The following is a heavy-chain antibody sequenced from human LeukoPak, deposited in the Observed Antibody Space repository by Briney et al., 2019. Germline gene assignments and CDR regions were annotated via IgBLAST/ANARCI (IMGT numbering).Heavy chain of an antibody. CDR3: ARVYGLGALDI. V-gene: IGHV4-34*01. CDR2: INHSGST. J-gene: IGHJ3*02. Sequence: SETLSLTCAVYGGSFSGYYWSWIRQPPGKGLEWIGEINHSGSTNYNPSLKSRVTISVDTSKNQFSLKLSSVTAADTAVYYCARVYGLGALDIWGQGTMVTVSS. D-gene: IGHD3-10*01. CDR1: GGSFSGYY.